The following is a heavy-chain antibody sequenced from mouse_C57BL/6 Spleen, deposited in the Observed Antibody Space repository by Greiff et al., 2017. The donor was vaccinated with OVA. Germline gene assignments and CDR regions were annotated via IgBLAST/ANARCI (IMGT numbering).Heavy chain of an antibody. CDR2: INPGSGGT. J-gene: IGHJ4*01. CDR3: ARSGFITTVVATMDY. Sequence: QVQLQQSGAELVRPGTSVKVSCKASGYAFTNYLIEWVKQRPGQGLEWIGVINPGSGGTNYNEKFKGKATLTADKSSSTAYMQLSSLTSEDSAVYFCARSGFITTVVATMDYWGQGTSVTVSS. V-gene: IGHV1-54*01. D-gene: IGHD1-1*01. CDR1: GYAFTNYL.